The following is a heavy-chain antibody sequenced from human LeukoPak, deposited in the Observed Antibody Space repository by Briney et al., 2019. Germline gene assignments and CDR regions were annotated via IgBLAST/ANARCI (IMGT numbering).Heavy chain of an antibody. J-gene: IGHJ4*02. CDR3: AKDPGSGNYFFDC. CDR2: IRYDGSNK. V-gene: IGHV3-30*02. D-gene: IGHD3-10*01. Sequence: GGSLRLSCAASGFTFSSYGMHWVRQAPGKGLEWVAFIRYDGSNKYYADSVKGRFTISRDNSKNTLYLQMNSLRAEDTAVYYCAKDPGSGNYFFDCWGQGTLVTVPS. CDR1: GFTFSSYG.